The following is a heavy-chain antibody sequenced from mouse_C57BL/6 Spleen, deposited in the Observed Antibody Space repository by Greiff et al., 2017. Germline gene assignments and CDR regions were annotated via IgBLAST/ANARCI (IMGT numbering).Heavy chain of an antibody. CDR3: ARGGFDY. CDR1: GYAFSSSW. V-gene: IGHV1-82*01. CDR2: IYPGDGDT. Sequence: QVQLQQSGPELVKPGASVKISCKASGYAFSSSWMNWVKQRPGKGLEWIGRIYPGDGDTNYNGKFKGKATLTADKSYSTAYMQLSSLTSEDSAVYFCARGGFDYWGQGTTLTVSS. J-gene: IGHJ2*01.